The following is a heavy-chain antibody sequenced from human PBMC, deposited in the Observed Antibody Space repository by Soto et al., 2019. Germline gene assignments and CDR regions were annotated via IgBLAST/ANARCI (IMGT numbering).Heavy chain of an antibody. Sequence: PSETLSLTCTVSGGSISSGGYYWSWIRQHPGKGLEWIGYIYYSGSTYYNPSLKSRVTISVDTSKNQFSLKLSSVTAADTAVYYCATGPHVDTAMAADYWGQGTLVTVSS. D-gene: IGHD5-18*01. J-gene: IGHJ4*02. CDR2: IYYSGST. CDR1: GGSISSGGYY. CDR3: ATGPHVDTAMAADY. V-gene: IGHV4-31*03.